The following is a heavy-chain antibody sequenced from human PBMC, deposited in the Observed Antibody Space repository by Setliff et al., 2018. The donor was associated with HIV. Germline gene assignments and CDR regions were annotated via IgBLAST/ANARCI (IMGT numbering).Heavy chain of an antibody. V-gene: IGHV4-34*01. CDR1: GGSFSGYY. D-gene: IGHD6-19*01. CDR3: AKGVAGLQYYYYYMDV. J-gene: IGHJ6*03. CDR2: IDHSGGT. Sequence: SETLSLTCAVYGGSFSGYYWSWIRQTPGKGLERIGEIDHSGGTKYNPSLKSRVTISVDTSKNQFSLKLSSVTAADTAVYYCAKGVAGLQYYYYYMDVWGKGTTVTVSS.